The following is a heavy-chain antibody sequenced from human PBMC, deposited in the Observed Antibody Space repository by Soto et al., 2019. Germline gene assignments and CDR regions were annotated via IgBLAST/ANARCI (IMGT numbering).Heavy chain of an antibody. D-gene: IGHD5-18*01. CDR2: VYYSGRT. J-gene: IGHJ4*02. V-gene: IGHV4-39*01. Sequence: SETLSLTCTVSGDSISSDSYYWGWIRQPPGKGLECIGSVYYSGRTYYNPSLESRVTISVDTSKSQFSLNLRSVTAADTAVYYCARQSSGYTYGGGFDYWGQGTLVTVSS. CDR3: ARQSSGYTYGGGFDY. CDR1: GDSISSDSYY.